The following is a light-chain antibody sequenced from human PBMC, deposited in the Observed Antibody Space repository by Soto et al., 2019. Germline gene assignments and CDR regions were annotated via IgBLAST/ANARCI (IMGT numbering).Light chain of an antibody. CDR3: QEHASI. V-gene: IGKV3-20*01. J-gene: IGKJ5*01. CDR1: QNLGDGR. Sequence: VLTQSPGTLSLSPGERATLSCRANQNLGDGRLAWYQQKPGQPPTLLIYDAATRATGIPDRFSGSGSGTDFTLTISRLEPEDFAVYYCQEHASIFGQGTRLEIK. CDR2: DAA.